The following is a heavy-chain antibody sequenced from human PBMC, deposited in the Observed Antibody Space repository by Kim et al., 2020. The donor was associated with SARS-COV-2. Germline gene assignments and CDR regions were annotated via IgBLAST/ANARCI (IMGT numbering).Heavy chain of an antibody. V-gene: IGHV4-59*13. Sequence: SETLSLTCTVSGGSISSYYWSWIRQPPGKGLEWIGYIYYSESTHYNPSLKSRVTISVDTSKNQFSLKLSSVTAADTAVYYCATSVLVPLYFIYWGRGTLVTLS. D-gene: IGHD3-3*02. J-gene: IGHJ1*01. CDR1: GGSISSYY. CDR3: ATSVLVPLYFIY. CDR2: IYYSEST.